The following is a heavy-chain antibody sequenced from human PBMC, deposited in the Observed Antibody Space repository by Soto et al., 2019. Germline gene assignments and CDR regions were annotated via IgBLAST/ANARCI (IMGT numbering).Heavy chain of an antibody. Sequence: SETLSLTCTVSGGAISSGGYYWNWIRQHPGKGLEWIGYIYYSGSIDYNPSLKSRVTISVDTSKNQFSLKLSSVTAADTAVYYCARSDYGGNFDAFDIWGQGTMVTVSS. V-gene: IGHV4-31*03. CDR3: ARSDYGGNFDAFDI. D-gene: IGHD4-17*01. CDR2: IYYSGSI. J-gene: IGHJ3*02. CDR1: GGAISSGGYY.